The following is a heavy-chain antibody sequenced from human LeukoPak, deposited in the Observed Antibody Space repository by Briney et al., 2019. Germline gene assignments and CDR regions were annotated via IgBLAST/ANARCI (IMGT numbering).Heavy chain of an antibody. D-gene: IGHD3-22*01. V-gene: IGHV4-4*07. Sequence: SETLSPTCTVSGGSISSYYWSWIRQPAGKGLEWIGRIYTSGSTNYNPSLKSRVTISVDKSKNQFSLKLSSVTAADTAVYYCAREADYYDSSGSVDWFDPWGQGTLVTVSS. J-gene: IGHJ5*02. CDR1: GGSISSYY. CDR2: IYTSGST. CDR3: AREADYYDSSGSVDWFDP.